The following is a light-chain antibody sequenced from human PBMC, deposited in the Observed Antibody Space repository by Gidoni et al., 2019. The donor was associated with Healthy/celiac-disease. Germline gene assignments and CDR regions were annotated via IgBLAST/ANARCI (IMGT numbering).Light chain of an antibody. J-gene: IGKJ2*01. CDR1: QSVLYSSNNKNY. V-gene: IGKV4-1*01. Sequence: DIVMTQSPDSLAVSLGERATINCKSSQSVLYSSNNKNYLAWYQQKPGQPPKLLIYWASTRESGVPDRFSGSGSGTDFTLTISSLQAEDVAVYYCQQYYSTPSYXFXQGTKLEIK. CDR3: QQYYSTPSYX. CDR2: WAS.